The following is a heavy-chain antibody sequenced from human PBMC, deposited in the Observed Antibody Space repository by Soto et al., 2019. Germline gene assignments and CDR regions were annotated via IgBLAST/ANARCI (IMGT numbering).Heavy chain of an antibody. CDR2: IYYSGST. Sequence: PSETLSLTCTVSGGSISSGDYYWSWIRQPPGKGREWIGYIYYSGSTYYNPSLKSRVTISVDTSKNQFSLKLSSVTAADTAVYYCARDLRGYCSGGSCPYYFDYWGQGTLVTVSS. D-gene: IGHD2-15*01. J-gene: IGHJ4*02. CDR1: GGSISSGDYY. CDR3: ARDLRGYCSGGSCPYYFDY. V-gene: IGHV4-30-4*01.